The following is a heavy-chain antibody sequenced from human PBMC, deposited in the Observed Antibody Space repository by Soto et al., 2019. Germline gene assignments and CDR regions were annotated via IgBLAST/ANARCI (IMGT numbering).Heavy chain of an antibody. V-gene: IGHV4-31*03. CDR2: IYYSGST. CDR1: GGSISSGGYY. Sequence: SETLSLTCTVSGGSISSGGYYWSWIRQHPGKGLEWIGYIYYSGSTYYNPSLNRRVAISLDTSKNQFSLRLSSVTAAATAVYFCARTNYDDSGAPGEPFDIWGQGTMVTVSS. D-gene: IGHD3-22*01. CDR3: ARTNYDDSGAPGEPFDI. J-gene: IGHJ3*02.